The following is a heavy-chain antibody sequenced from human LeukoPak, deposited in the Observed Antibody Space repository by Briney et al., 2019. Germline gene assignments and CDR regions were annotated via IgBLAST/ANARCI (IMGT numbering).Heavy chain of an antibody. CDR3: ARGYFITMIVRDAFDI. CDR2: IYTSGST. J-gene: IGHJ3*02. D-gene: IGHD3-22*01. V-gene: IGHV4-61*02. Sequence: SETLSLTCTVSGGSISSGSYYWSWIRQPAGKGLEWIGRIYTSGSTNYNPSLKSRVTLSVDTSKNQFSLKLSSVTAADTAVYYCARGYFITMIVRDAFDIWGQGTMVTVSS. CDR1: GGSISSGSYY.